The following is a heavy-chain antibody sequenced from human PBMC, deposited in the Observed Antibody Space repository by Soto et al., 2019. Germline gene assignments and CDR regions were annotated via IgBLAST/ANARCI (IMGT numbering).Heavy chain of an antibody. Sequence: QVQLVQSGAEVKKPGSSVKVSCKASGGTFSSYVISWVRQAPGQGLEWIGGIIPIFGTTNYAQKFQGRVTITADESTSTAYMELRSLRSEDPAMYYCARVRSDYTGATWYYPFGMDVWGQGTTVTVSS. CDR3: ARVRSDYTGATWYYPFGMDV. CDR1: GGTFSSYV. CDR2: IIPIFGTT. J-gene: IGHJ6*02. V-gene: IGHV1-69*01. D-gene: IGHD3-10*01.